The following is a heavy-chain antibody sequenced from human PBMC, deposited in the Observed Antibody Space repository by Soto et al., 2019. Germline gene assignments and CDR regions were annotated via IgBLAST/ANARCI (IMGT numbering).Heavy chain of an antibody. J-gene: IGHJ6*02. CDR2: IIPIFGTA. Sequence: SVKVSCKASGGTFSSYAISWVRQAPGQGLEWMGGIIPIFGTANYAQKFQGGVTITADESTSTAYMELSSLRSEDTAVYYCARETLVVAATRHYYYGMDVWGQGTTVTVSS. CDR3: ARETLVVAATRHYYYGMDV. V-gene: IGHV1-69*13. CDR1: GGTFSSYA. D-gene: IGHD2-15*01.